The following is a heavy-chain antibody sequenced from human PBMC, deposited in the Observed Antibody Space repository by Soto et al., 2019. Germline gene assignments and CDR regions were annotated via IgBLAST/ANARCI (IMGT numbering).Heavy chain of an antibody. Sequence: GASVKVSCKASGGTFSSYAISWVRQAPGQGLEWMGGIIPIFGTANYAQKFQGRVTITADESTSTAYMELSSLGSEDTAVYYCASQGGSGTLTGSPYYYYYGMDVWGQGTTVTVSS. D-gene: IGHD3-10*01. CDR3: ASQGGSGTLTGSPYYYYYGMDV. V-gene: IGHV1-69*13. J-gene: IGHJ6*02. CDR1: GGTFSSYA. CDR2: IIPIFGTA.